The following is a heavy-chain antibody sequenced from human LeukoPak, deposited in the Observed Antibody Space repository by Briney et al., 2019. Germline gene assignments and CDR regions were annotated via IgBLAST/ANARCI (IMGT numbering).Heavy chain of an antibody. D-gene: IGHD3-22*01. Sequence: GGSLRLSSAASGFTFSNAWMSWVRQAPGKGLEWVSAISGSGGTAYYADSVKGRFTISRDNSKNTLYLQMNSLRAEDTAVYYCAKKGYYDGSGYYMYYFDHWGQGTLVTVSS. J-gene: IGHJ4*02. CDR3: AKKGYYDGSGYYMYYFDH. CDR2: ISGSGGTA. V-gene: IGHV3-23*01. CDR1: GFTFSNAW.